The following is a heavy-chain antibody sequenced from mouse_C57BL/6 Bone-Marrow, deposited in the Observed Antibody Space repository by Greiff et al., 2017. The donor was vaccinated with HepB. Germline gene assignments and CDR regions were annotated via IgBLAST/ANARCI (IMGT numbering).Heavy chain of an antibody. J-gene: IGHJ3*01. CDR2: IHPNSGST. CDR1: GYTFTSYW. CDR3: ARRGDYYGSSLFAY. V-gene: IGHV1-64*01. Sequence: VQLQQPGAELVKPGASVKLSCQASGYTFTSYWVHWVKPRPGQGLEWIGMIHPNSGSTNYNEKFKSKATLTVDKSSSTAYMQLSSLTSEDSAVYYCARRGDYYGSSLFAYWGQGTLVTVSA. D-gene: IGHD1-1*01.